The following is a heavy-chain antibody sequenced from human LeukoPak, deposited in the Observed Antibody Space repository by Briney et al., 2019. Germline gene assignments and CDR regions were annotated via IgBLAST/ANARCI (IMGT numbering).Heavy chain of an antibody. Sequence: PGGSLRLSCAASGFTFSSYAMSWVRQAPGKGLEWVSVITGDGGTTYSADSVEGRFTISRDNSNNTLSLQMNSLRTEDTAVYFCAKGDYGAAAVYYFDYWGQGTLVTVSS. J-gene: IGHJ4*02. CDR3: AKGDYGAAAVYYFDY. D-gene: IGHD6-13*01. CDR1: GFTFSSYA. CDR2: ITGDGGTT. V-gene: IGHV3-23*01.